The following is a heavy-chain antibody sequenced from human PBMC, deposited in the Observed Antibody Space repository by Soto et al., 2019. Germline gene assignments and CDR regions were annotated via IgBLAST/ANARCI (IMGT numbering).Heavy chain of an antibody. D-gene: IGHD6-6*01. V-gene: IGHV4-59*01. CDR2: IYYSGST. CDR3: ARGRGDLIAARFGDV. J-gene: IGHJ6*04. Sequence: PSETLSLTCTVSGGSISSYYWSWIRQPPGKGLEWIGYIYYSGSTNYNPSLKSRVTISVDTSKNQFSLKLSSVTAADTAVYYCARGRGDLIAARFGDVWGKGTTVTVSS. CDR1: GGSISSYY.